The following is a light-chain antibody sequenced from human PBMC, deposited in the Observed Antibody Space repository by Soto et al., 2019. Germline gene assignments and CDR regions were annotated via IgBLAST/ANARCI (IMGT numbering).Light chain of an antibody. CDR1: QSVSSSY. J-gene: IGKJ2*01. V-gene: IGKV3-20*01. CDR2: GAS. CDR3: QLYGSAPPMYS. Sequence: EIVLTQSPGTLSLSPGERATLSCRASQSVSSSYLAWYQQKPGQAPRLLIYGASSRATGIPDRFSGSGSGTDISLTISRLDPEGGAVYCCQLYGSAPPMYSFGQGTKLEIK.